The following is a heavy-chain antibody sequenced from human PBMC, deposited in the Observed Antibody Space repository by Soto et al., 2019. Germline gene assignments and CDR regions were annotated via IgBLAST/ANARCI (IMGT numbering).Heavy chain of an antibody. CDR3: AHYRIFGDYIYYFDS. D-gene: IGHD4-17*01. CDR1: GFSLSTSRVG. Sequence: QITLKESGPTLVKPTQTLTLTCTFSGFSLSTSRVGVGWIRQPPGKALEWLALIYWDDDKRPSPSLKTRLTITNDPSHHQVVLTITNMSPVDTATYYCAHYRIFGDYIYYFDSCGQGTLVTVSS. J-gene: IGHJ4*02. V-gene: IGHV2-5*02. CDR2: IYWDDDK.